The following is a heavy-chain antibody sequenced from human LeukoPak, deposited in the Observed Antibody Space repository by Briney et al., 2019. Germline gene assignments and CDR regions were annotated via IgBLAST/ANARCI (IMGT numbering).Heavy chain of an antibody. Sequence: PGGSLRLSCEASGFTFSSFAMNWVRQAPGKGLEWVSSISSGGGYIYYTGSVKGRFTISRDNAKNSLYLQMNSLRAEDTAVYYCASTENPRIAADGDYYYYYYMDVWGKGTTVTVSS. J-gene: IGHJ6*03. CDR2: ISSGGGYI. CDR3: ASTENPRIAADGDYYYYYYMDV. D-gene: IGHD6-13*01. V-gene: IGHV3-21*06. CDR1: GFTFSSFA.